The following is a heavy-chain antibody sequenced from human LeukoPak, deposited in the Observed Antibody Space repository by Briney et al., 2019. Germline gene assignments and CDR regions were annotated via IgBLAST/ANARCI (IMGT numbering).Heavy chain of an antibody. CDR1: GGSISSSSYY. V-gene: IGHV4-39*07. J-gene: IGHJ1*01. Sequence: SETLSLTCTVSGGSISSSSYYWSWIRQPPGKGLEWIGSIYYSGSTNYNPSLKSRVTMSVDTSKNQFSLKLSSVTAADTAVYYCARDSYSSSWYSGEYFQHWGQGTLVTVSS. D-gene: IGHD6-13*01. CDR3: ARDSYSSSWYSGEYFQH. CDR2: IYYSGST.